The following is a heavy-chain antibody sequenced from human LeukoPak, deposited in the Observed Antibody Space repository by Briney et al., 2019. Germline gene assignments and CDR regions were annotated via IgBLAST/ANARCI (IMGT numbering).Heavy chain of an antibody. Sequence: PGGSLRLSCAASGFAFSTFAMHWVRQTPGKGLDWVSVISYGGSNKYYADSVKGRFTISRDNSKNTLYLQMNSLRVDDTAVYYCARDRGYSTFDYWGQGTLVTVSS. V-gene: IGHV3-30*07. D-gene: IGHD4-23*01. J-gene: IGHJ4*02. CDR3: ARDRGYSTFDY. CDR2: ISYGGSNK. CDR1: GFAFSTFA.